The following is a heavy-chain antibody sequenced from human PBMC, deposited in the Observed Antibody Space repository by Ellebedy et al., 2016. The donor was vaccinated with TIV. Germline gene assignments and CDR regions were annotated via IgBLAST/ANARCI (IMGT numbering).Heavy chain of an antibody. Sequence: GGSLRLSCAASGFTFSSYWMSWVRQAPGKGLEWVANIKQDGSEKYYVDSVKGRFTISRDNAKNSLYLQMNSLRAEDTAVYYCARDHSSMITFGGVIVHDAFDTWGQGTMVTVSS. CDR2: IKQDGSEK. V-gene: IGHV3-7*01. D-gene: IGHD3-16*02. J-gene: IGHJ3*02. CDR3: ARDHSSMITFGGVIVHDAFDT. CDR1: GFTFSSYW.